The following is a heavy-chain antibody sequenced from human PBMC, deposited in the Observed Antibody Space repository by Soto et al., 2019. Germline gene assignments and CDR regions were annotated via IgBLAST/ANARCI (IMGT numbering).Heavy chain of an antibody. CDR2: IIPIVGTA. J-gene: IGHJ6*02. D-gene: IGHD3-10*01. CDR3: ARAVITMVRGVIIDGMDV. Sequence: QVQLVQSGAEVKKPGSSVKVSCKASGGTFSSYAISWVRQAPGQGLEWMGGIIPIVGTANYAQKFQGRVTITADESARPADMELSILGSEATAVYYCARAVITMVRGVIIDGMDVWGQGTTVTVSS. CDR1: GGTFSSYA. V-gene: IGHV1-69*01.